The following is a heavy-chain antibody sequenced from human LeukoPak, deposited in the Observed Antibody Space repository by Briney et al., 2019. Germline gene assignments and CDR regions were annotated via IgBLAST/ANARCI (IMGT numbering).Heavy chain of an antibody. J-gene: IGHJ4*02. CDR1: GFTFSNYW. Sequence: GGSLTLSCEASGFTFSNYWMSWVRQAPGKGLEWVANMKQDGSEKYYVDSVKGRFTISRDNAKNSLYLQMNSLRAEDTAVYYCARGRGGFAYWGQGTLVTVSS. D-gene: IGHD3-10*01. CDR3: ARGRGGFAY. CDR2: MKQDGSEK. V-gene: IGHV3-7*01.